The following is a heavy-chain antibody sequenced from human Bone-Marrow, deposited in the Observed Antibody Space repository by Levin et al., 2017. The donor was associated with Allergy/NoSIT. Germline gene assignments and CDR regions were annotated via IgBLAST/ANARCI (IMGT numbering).Heavy chain of an antibody. CDR2: ISAYNGNT. D-gene: IGHD6-19*01. J-gene: IGHJ4*02. CDR3: ARGDLTGYSSGWTDY. Sequence: ASVKVSCKASGYTFTSYGISWVRQAPGQGLEWMGWISAYNGNTNYAQKLQGRVTMTTDTSTSTAYMELRSLRSDDTAVYYCARGDLTGYSSGWTDYWGQGTLVTVSS. V-gene: IGHV1-18*01. CDR1: GYTFTSYG.